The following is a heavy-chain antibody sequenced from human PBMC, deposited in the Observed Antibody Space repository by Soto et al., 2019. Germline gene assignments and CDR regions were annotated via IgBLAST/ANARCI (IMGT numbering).Heavy chain of an antibody. Sequence: PSETLSLTCTVSGGSVSSGSYYWSWIRQPPGKGLEWIGYIYYSGSTNYNPSLKSRVTISVDTSKNQFSLKLSSVTAADTAVYYCARGYDFWSGYVMGWFDPWGQGTLVTVSS. V-gene: IGHV4-61*01. CDR1: GGSVSSGSYY. J-gene: IGHJ5*02. CDR3: ARGYDFWSGYVMGWFDP. D-gene: IGHD3-3*01. CDR2: IYYSGST.